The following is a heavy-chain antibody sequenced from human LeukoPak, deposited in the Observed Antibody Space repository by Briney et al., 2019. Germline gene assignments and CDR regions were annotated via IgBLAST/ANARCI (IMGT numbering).Heavy chain of an antibody. J-gene: IGHJ4*02. CDR2: ISSSSTYI. CDR1: GFTFSIYT. V-gene: IGHV3-21*01. Sequence: PGGSLRLSCAASGFTFSIYTMNWVRQAPGKGLEWVSSISSSSTYIYYADSVRGRFTISRDNAKNSVYLQVSSLRAEDTAVYYCARDGLGSYDYWGQGTLVTVSS. D-gene: IGHD3-10*01. CDR3: ARDGLGSYDY.